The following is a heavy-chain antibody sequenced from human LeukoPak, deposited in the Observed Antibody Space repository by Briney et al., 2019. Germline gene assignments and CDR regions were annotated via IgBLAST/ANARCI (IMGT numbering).Heavy chain of an antibody. CDR1: GFTFSTYW. Sequence: GGSLRLSCASSGFTFSTYWMNWVRRAPGKGLEWVASIKHDGSGKYYVDSVKGRFTISRDNAENSLSLQMNSLRAEDTALYYCARGDFDFWGQGILVTVSS. V-gene: IGHV3-7*03. CDR3: ARGDFDF. CDR2: IKHDGSGK. J-gene: IGHJ4*02.